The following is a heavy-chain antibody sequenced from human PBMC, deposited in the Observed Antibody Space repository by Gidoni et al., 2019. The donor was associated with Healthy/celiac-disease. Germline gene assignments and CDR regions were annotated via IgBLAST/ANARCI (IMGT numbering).Heavy chain of an antibody. V-gene: IGHV3-7*01. D-gene: IGHD2-2*01. Sequence: EVQLVESGGGLVQPGGSLRLSCAASGFTFSSYWMSWVRQAPGKGLEWVANIKQDGSEKYYVDSVKGRFTISRDNAKNSLYLQMNSLGAEDTAVYYCAREAGYCSSTSCHQFDYWGQGTLVTVSS. J-gene: IGHJ4*02. CDR1: GFTFSSYW. CDR3: AREAGYCSSTSCHQFDY. CDR2: IKQDGSEK.